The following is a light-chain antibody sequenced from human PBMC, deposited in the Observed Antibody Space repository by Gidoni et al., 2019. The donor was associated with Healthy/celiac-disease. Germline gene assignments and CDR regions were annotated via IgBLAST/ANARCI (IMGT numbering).Light chain of an antibody. Sequence: SYELSQPPSVSVSPGQTASITCSGDALPKQYAYWYKQKPGQAPVLVIYKDSERPSGTPARCSGSSSGKTVTLTISGVKAEDEDDYYCQSADSSGTYVVFGGGTKLTVL. V-gene: IGLV3-25*03. CDR3: QSADSSGTYVV. CDR2: KDS. J-gene: IGLJ2*01. CDR1: ALPKQY.